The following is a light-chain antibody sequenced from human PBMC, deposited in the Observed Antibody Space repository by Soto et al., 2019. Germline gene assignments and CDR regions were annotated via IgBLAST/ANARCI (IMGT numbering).Light chain of an antibody. V-gene: IGKV3-11*01. Sequence: EVVLTQSPATLSLSPGERATLSCRASQSVSTYLAWYQQKPGQAPRLLIYDASNRATGTPARFSGSGSATDFTLTISSLEPEDFAVYYCQQRISWITFGRGTLLENK. CDR2: DAS. J-gene: IGKJ5*01. CDR3: QQRISWIT. CDR1: QSVSTY.